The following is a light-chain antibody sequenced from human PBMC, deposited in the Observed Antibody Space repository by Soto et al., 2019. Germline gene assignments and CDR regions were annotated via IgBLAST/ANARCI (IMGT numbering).Light chain of an antibody. CDR2: KAS. J-gene: IGKJ1*01. CDR1: QSISIW. V-gene: IGKV1-5*03. CDR3: QQYNSYSVT. Sequence: DIQMTQSPSTLSASVGDRVTITCRASQSISIWLAWYQQKPGKAPKLLIYKASSLESGVPSRFSRSGSGPEFTLTISSLQPDDFETYYCQQYNSYSVTFGQGTKVDIK.